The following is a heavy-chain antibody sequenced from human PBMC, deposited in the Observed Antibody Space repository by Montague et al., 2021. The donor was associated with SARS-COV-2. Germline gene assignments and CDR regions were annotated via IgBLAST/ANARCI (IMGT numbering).Heavy chain of an antibody. CDR3: ARGRFVDY. J-gene: IGHJ4*02. D-gene: IGHD3-10*01. Sequence: SETLSLTCTVSGGSTSTFYWSWIRQPPGKGLEWIGNIFYSGSTSYNPSLKGRVTISVDTSKNQFSLGLTSVTAADTAVYYCARGRFVDYWGQGTLVTVSS. CDR2: IFYSGST. V-gene: IGHV4-59*01. CDR1: GGSTSTFY.